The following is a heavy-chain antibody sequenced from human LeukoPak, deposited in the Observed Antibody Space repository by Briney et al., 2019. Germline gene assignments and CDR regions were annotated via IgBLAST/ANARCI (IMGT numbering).Heavy chain of an antibody. CDR3: ARDERGSRAYFDY. Sequence: GGSLRLSCAASGFTFSDYEMNWVRQAPGMGLEWVSYISSSGVSIYYADSVKGRFTISRDNAKNSLYLQMNSLRAEDTAVYYCARDERGSRAYFDYWGQGTLVTVSS. CDR1: GFTFSDYE. CDR2: ISSSGVSI. D-gene: IGHD3-16*01. V-gene: IGHV3-48*03. J-gene: IGHJ4*02.